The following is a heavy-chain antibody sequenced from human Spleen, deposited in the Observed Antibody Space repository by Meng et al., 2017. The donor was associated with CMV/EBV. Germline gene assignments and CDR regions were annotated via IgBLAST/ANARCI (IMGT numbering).Heavy chain of an antibody. CDR1: GGSISSYY. V-gene: IGHV4-59*12. CDR3: ARSSGAI. CDR2: IYYSGRS. J-gene: IGHJ3*02. D-gene: IGHD6-6*01. Sequence: SETLSLTCTVSGGSISSYYWSWIRQPPGKGLEWIGYIYYSGRSSYNPSLKSRLTISVDTSKNEFSLRLTSVTAADTAVYYCARSSGAIWGQGTMVTVSS.